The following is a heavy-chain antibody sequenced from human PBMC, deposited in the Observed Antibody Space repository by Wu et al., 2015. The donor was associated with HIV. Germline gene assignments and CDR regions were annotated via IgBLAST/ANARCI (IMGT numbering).Heavy chain of an antibody. D-gene: IGHD3-3*01. V-gene: IGHV1-18*01. CDR1: GYTFTNYG. Sequence: QVQLVQSGTEVKKPGASVKVSCKASGYTFTNYGFTWVRQAPGQGLEWMGWISAYNGNTNYPQKFQDRVTMTTDISTSTAFMELRSLKSDDTAVYYCARGSLGNDFWSGYYSPFDMWGQGTKVTVSS. CDR3: ARGSLGNDFWSGYYSPFDM. CDR2: ISAYNGNT. J-gene: IGHJ3*02.